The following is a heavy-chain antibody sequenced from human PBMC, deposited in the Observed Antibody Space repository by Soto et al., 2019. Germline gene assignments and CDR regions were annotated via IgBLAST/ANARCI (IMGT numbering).Heavy chain of an antibody. CDR1: GFTFSSYG. J-gene: IGHJ6*02. CDR3: AKDSITMVRGVIMDYYYYYGMDV. V-gene: IGHV3-30*18. Sequence: GGSLRLSCAASGFTFSSYGMHWVRQAPGKGLEWVAVISYDGSNKYYADSVKGRFTISRDNSKNTLYLQMNSLRAEDTAVYYCAKDSITMVRGVIMDYYYYYGMDVWGQGTTVTVSS. D-gene: IGHD3-10*01. CDR2: ISYDGSNK.